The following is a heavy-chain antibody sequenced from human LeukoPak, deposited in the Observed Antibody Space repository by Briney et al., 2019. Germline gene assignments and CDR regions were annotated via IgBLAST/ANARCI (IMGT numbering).Heavy chain of an antibody. J-gene: IGHJ4*02. CDR3: ASRLNYGYILFYFDY. D-gene: IGHD4-17*01. CDR1: GGSFSGYY. Sequence: SETLSLTCAVYGGSFSGYYWSWIRQPPGKGLEWIGEINHSGSTNYNPSLKSRVTISVDTSKNQFSLKLSSVTAADTAVYYCASRLNYGYILFYFDYWGQGTLVTVSS. V-gene: IGHV4-34*01. CDR2: INHSGST.